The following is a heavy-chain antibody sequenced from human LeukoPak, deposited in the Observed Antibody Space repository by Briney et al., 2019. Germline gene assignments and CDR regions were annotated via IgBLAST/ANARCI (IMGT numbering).Heavy chain of an antibody. CDR1: GFTFSSYS. J-gene: IGHJ5*02. CDR3: ARRGLNCGGDCYIDP. Sequence: PGGSLRLSCAASGFTFSSYSMNWVRQAPGKGLEWVSYISSSSSTIYYADSVKGRFTISRDNAKNSLYLQMNSLRAEDTAVFYCARRGLNCGGDCYIDPWGQGTLVTVSS. CDR2: ISSSSSTI. V-gene: IGHV3-48*01. D-gene: IGHD2-21*02.